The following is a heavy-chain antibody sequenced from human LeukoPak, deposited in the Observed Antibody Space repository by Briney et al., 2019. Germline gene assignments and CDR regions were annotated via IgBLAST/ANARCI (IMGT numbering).Heavy chain of an antibody. J-gene: IGHJ5*02. CDR3: AHRRVYDYVWGSYRYFWFDP. D-gene: IGHD3-16*02. CDR2: IYWNDDK. V-gene: IGHV2-5*01. Sequence: SGPTLVNPTQTLTLNCTFSGFSLSTSGVGVGWIRQPPGKALEWLALIYWNDDKRYSPSLKSRLTITKDTSKNQVVLTMTNMDPVDTATYYCAHRRVYDYVWGSYRYFWFDPWGQGTLVTVSS. CDR1: GFSLSTSGVG.